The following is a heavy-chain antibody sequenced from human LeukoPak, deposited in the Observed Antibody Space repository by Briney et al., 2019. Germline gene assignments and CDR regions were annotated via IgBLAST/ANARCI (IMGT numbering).Heavy chain of an antibody. CDR3: ARDLLLRAFDI. V-gene: IGHV3-30-3*01. CDR1: GFTFSSYA. CDR2: ISYDGINK. J-gene: IGHJ3*02. Sequence: GGSLRLSCAASGFTFSSYAMHWVRQAPGKGLEWVAVISYDGINKYYADSVKGRFTVSRDNSKNTLYLQMNSLRAEDTTIYYCARDLLLRAFDIWGQGTMVTVSS. D-gene: IGHD2-15*01.